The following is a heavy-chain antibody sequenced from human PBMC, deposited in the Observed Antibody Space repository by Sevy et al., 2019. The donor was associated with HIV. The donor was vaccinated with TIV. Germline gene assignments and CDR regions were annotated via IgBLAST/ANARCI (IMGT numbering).Heavy chain of an antibody. CDR1: GFSFTTYS. D-gene: IGHD6-19*01. V-gene: IGHV3-48*02. J-gene: IGHJ4*02. Sequence: GGSLRLSCAASGFSFTTYSMNWVRQAPGKGQEWVSYISAGSTTIYYADSVKGRFTISRDNAKHSLYLQMNSLRDDDTAVYYCARLHYSSGWLDYWGQGTLVTVSS. CDR2: ISAGSTTI. CDR3: ARLHYSSGWLDY.